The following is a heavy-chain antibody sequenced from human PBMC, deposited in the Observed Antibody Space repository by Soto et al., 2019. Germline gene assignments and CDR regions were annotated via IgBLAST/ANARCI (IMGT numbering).Heavy chain of an antibody. Sequence: SGPTLVNPTQTLTLTCTFSGFSLSSYGMCVAWIRQPPGKALEWLARVDWDDAKFYSTSLRSRLTISRDTSKNQVVLTMTNMDPVDTATYYCARIHRYGGRGVDFDYWGQ. CDR2: VDWDDAK. J-gene: IGHJ4*02. CDR3: ARIHRYGGRGVDFDY. CDR1: GFSLSSYGMC. D-gene: IGHD2-15*01. V-gene: IGHV2-70*17.